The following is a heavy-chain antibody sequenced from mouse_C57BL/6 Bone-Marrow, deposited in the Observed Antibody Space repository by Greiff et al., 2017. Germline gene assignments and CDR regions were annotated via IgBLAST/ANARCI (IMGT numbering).Heavy chain of an antibody. Sequence: EVQRVESGPGLVKPSQSLSLTCSVTGYSITSGYYWNWIRQFPGNKLEWMGYISYDGSNNYNPSLKNRISITRDTSKNQFFLKWNSVTTEDTATYYCARGYYGSRNWYCDVWGTGTTVTVSS. CDR1: GYSITSGYY. V-gene: IGHV3-6*01. CDR3: ARGYYGSRNWYCDV. CDR2: ISYDGSN. J-gene: IGHJ1*03. D-gene: IGHD1-1*01.